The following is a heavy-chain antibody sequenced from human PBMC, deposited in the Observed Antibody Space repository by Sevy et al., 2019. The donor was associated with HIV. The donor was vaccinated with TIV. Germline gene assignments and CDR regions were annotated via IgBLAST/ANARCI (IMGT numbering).Heavy chain of an antibody. V-gene: IGHV1-24*01. CDR3: ATDLGIWFGELSSDAFDI. Sequence: ASVKVSCKVSGYTLTELSMHWVRQAPGKGLEWMGGFDPEDGETIYAQTFQGRVTMTEDTSTDTAYMELSSLRSEDTAVYYCATDLGIWFGELSSDAFDIWGQGTMVTVSS. J-gene: IGHJ3*02. CDR1: GYTLTELS. D-gene: IGHD3-10*01. CDR2: FDPEDGET.